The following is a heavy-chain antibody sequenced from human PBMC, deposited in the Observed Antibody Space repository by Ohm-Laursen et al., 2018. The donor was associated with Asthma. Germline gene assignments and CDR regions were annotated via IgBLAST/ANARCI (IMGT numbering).Heavy chain of an antibody. CDR2: IVVGSGNT. D-gene: IGHD3-10*01. J-gene: IGHJ5*02. V-gene: IGHV1-58*01. Sequence: ASVKVSCKASGFTFTSSAVQWVRQARGQRLEWIGWIVVGSGNTNYAQKFQERVTITRDMSTSTAYMELSSLRSEDTAVYYCAAEAYYYGSGSYAGFDPWGQGTLVTVSS. CDR3: AAEAYYYGSGSYAGFDP. CDR1: GFTFTSSA.